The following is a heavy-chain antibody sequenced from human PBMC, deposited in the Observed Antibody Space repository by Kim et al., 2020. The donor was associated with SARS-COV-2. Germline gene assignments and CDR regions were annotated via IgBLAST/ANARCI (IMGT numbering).Heavy chain of an antibody. D-gene: IGHD6-19*01. CDR3: PCGLSNSCGWGRLYGHV. J-gene: IGHJ3*01. CDR1: GGSFSSCC. Sequence: SETLSLTCAVSGGSFSSCCWSWVRQPPGKGLEWVGEMNHNGSGNTNQSLTRQVRISIDTDKYRNYLKLTPRTAADTDAYNCPCGLSNSCGWGRLYGHV. CDR2: MNHNGSG. V-gene: IGHV4-34*01.